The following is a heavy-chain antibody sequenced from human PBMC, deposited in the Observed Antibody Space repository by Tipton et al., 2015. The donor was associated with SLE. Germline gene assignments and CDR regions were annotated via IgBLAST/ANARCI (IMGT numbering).Heavy chain of an antibody. J-gene: IGHJ4*02. Sequence: GLVKPSETLSLTCTVSGGSMNDYYWSWIRQPPGKGLEWIGYIYYTGSSNHSPSLKGRVTMSVDTSKNQFSLKLSSVTAADTAVYYCAGGISARGVIIIYYFDYWGQGTLVTVSS. CDR3: AGGISARGVIIIYYFDY. CDR1: GGSMNDYY. CDR2: IYYTGSS. D-gene: IGHD3-10*01. V-gene: IGHV4-59*08.